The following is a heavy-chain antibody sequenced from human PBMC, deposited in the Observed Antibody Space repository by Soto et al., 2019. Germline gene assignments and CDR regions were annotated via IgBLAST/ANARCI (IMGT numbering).Heavy chain of an antibody. CDR1: GYSFTSYW. D-gene: IGHD6-13*01. CDR2: IYPGDSDT. CDR3: ASHIAAAGTGSYYYGMDV. J-gene: IGHJ6*02. Sequence: PGESLKISCKGSGYSFTSYWIGWVRQMPGKGLEWMGIIYPGDSDTRYSPSFQGQVTISADKSISTAYLQWSSLKASDTAMYYCASHIAAAGTGSYYYGMDVWGQGTTVTVSS. V-gene: IGHV5-51*01.